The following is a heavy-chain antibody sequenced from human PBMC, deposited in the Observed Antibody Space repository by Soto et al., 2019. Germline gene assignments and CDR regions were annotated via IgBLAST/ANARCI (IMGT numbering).Heavy chain of an antibody. V-gene: IGHV1-69*02. CDR3: ARGRMATHYYYGMDV. D-gene: IGHD5-12*01. J-gene: IGHJ6*02. CDR2: IIPILGIA. Sequence: QVQLVQSGAEVKKPGSSVKVSCKASGGTFSSYTISWVRQAPGQGLEWMGRIIPILGIANYAQKFQGRVTSTADKSTSTAYMELSSLRSEDTAVYYCARGRMATHYYYGMDVWGQGTTVAVSS. CDR1: GGTFSSYT.